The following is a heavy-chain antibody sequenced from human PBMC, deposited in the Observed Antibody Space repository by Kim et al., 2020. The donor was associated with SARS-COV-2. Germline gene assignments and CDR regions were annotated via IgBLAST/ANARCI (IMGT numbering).Heavy chain of an antibody. Sequence: ASVKVSCKASGYSFTGYDINWVRQATGQGLEWMGWMNPNLGNTGYAQKFQGRVTLTWDTSIRTAYMELSSLKSEDKAVYYCARRATSPDYKYFAMEDWGQ. J-gene: IGHJ6*02. CDR1: GYSFTGYD. V-gene: IGHV1-8*01. CDR2: MNPNLGNT. CDR3: ARRATSPDYKYFAMED. D-gene: IGHD3-16*01.